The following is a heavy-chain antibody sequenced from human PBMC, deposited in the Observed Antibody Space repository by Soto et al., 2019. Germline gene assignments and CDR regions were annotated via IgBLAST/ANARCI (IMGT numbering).Heavy chain of an antibody. D-gene: IGHD3-9*01. V-gene: IGHV3-23*01. Sequence: GSLRLCFVSSGFSFSSYAVSWVRQAPGKGLEWVSAISGSGGSTYYADSVKGRFTISRDNSKNTLYLQMNRLRAEDTAVYYCAKDGHPRLTGYYNSRWFEPWGQGTLVTVSS. CDR2: ISGSGGST. J-gene: IGHJ5*02. CDR3: AKDGHPRLTGYYNSRWFEP. CDR1: GFSFSSYA.